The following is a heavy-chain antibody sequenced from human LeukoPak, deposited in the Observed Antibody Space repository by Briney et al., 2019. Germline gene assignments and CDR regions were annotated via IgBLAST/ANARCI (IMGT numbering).Heavy chain of an antibody. Sequence: GGSLRLSCAASGFTFDDYAMHWVRQAPGEGLEWVSGISWNSGSIGYADSVKGRFTISRDNAKNSLYLQMNSLRAEDTALYYCAKDTFTSVAGEFDYWGQGTLVTVSS. J-gene: IGHJ4*02. CDR1: GFTFDDYA. CDR3: AKDTFTSVAGEFDY. D-gene: IGHD6-19*01. CDR2: ISWNSGSI. V-gene: IGHV3-9*01.